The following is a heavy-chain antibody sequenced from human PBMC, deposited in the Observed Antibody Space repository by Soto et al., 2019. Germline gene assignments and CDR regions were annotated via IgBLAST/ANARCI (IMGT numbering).Heavy chain of an antibody. J-gene: IGHJ6*03. CDR2: IYYSGST. Sequence: PSETLSLTCTASGGSISSYYWSWIRQPPGKGLEWIGYIYYSGSTNYNPSLKSRVTISVDTSKNQFSLKLSSVTAADTAVYYCARARSTTMVRGGHYYYYYMDVWGKGTTVTVSS. V-gene: IGHV4-59*01. CDR3: ARARSTTMVRGGHYYYYYMDV. D-gene: IGHD3-10*01. CDR1: GGSISSYY.